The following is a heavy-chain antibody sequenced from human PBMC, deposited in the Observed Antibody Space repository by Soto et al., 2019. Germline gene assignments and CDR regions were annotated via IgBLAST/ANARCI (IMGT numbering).Heavy chain of an antibody. CDR1: GFTFSTSG. Sequence: QVHLVESGGGEVQPGRSLRLSCVASGFTFSTSGMHWVRQAPGKGLEWVAVIWYDGGNIHYADSVKGRFTISRDNSKDTLFLQMNRLRGEDTAVYYCARAGLSGYDYWFAPWGQGTLVTVSS. J-gene: IGHJ5*02. CDR2: IWYDGGNI. V-gene: IGHV3-33*01. CDR3: ARAGLSGYDYWFAP. D-gene: IGHD5-12*01.